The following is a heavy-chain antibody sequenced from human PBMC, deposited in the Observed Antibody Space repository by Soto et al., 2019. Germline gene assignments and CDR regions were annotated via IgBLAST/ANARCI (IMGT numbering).Heavy chain of an antibody. CDR3: ARGIAAACIRWFDT. Sequence: SVKITSRASGRTFSIYAISWERQAPGQGLEWMGGIIPIFGTANYAQKFQGRVTITADESTSTAYMELSSLRSEDTSVYYCARGIAAACIRWFDTCGKGTLVTVSS. V-gene: IGHV1-69*13. CDR1: GRTFSIYA. CDR2: IIPIFGTA. J-gene: IGHJ5*02. D-gene: IGHD6-13*01.